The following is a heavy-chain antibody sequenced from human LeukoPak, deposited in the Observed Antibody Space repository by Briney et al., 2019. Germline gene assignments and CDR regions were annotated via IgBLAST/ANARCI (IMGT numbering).Heavy chain of an antibody. Sequence: PGGSLRLSCAASGFTFSDYYMSWIRQAPGKGLEWVSYISSSGSTIYYADSVKGRFTISRDNAKNSLYLQMNSLRAEDTAVYYCARVSYDSSGYHLFYYYYYMDVWGKGTTVTISS. J-gene: IGHJ6*03. CDR1: GFTFSDYY. CDR3: ARVSYDSSGYHLFYYYYYMDV. CDR2: ISSSGSTI. V-gene: IGHV3-11*04. D-gene: IGHD3-22*01.